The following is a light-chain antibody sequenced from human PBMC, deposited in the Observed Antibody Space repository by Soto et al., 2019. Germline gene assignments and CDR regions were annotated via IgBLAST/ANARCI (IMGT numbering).Light chain of an antibody. CDR1: SSDDGGYNY. Sequence: QSALTQPRSVSGSRGQSVTISCTGTSSDDGGYNYVSWYQQHPGKAPKLMIYDVSKRPSGVPDRFSGSKSGNTASLTISGLQAEDEADYYCCSYAGSFHVVFGGGTKLTVL. CDR3: CSYAGSFHVV. CDR2: DVS. J-gene: IGLJ2*01. V-gene: IGLV2-11*01.